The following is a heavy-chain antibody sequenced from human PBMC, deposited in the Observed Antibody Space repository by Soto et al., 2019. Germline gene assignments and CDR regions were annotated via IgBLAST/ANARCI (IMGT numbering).Heavy chain of an antibody. J-gene: IGHJ4*02. CDR2: ISHGGST. Sequence: QVHLQESGPGLVKPSGTLSLICAVSGGSISSSDWWTWVRQSPGKGLEWIGEISHGGSTNYNPSLKSRVTMSVDKSKNYFSLTLSSVTAADTAVYYCATWGIAVAGTRSDYWGQGTLVTVSS. D-gene: IGHD6-19*01. CDR1: GGSISSSDW. CDR3: ATWGIAVAGTRSDY. V-gene: IGHV4-4*02.